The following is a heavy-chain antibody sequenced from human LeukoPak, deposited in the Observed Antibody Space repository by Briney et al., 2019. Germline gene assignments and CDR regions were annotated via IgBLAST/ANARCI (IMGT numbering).Heavy chain of an antibody. J-gene: IGHJ5*02. V-gene: IGHV4-34*01. CDR3: ARRRDYYGSGSYYTRSGWFDP. Sequence: PSETLSLTCAVYGGSFSGYYWSWIRQPPGKGLEWIGEINHSGSTNYNPSLKSRVTISVDTSKNQFSLKLSSVTAADTAVYYCARRRDYYGSGSYYTRSGWFDPWGQGTLVTVSS. D-gene: IGHD3-10*01. CDR1: GGSFSGYY. CDR2: INHSGST.